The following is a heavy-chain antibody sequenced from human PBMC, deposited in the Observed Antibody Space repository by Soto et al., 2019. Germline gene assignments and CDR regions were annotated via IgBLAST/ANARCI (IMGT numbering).Heavy chain of an antibody. CDR2: ISAYNGNT. V-gene: IGHV1-18*01. CDR1: GYTFTSYG. CDR3: XXXXPPPDY. J-gene: IGHJ4*02. Sequence: QVQLVQSGAEVKKPGASVKVSCKASGYTFTSYGISWXXXXXGQGLEWMGWISAYNGNTNYAQKLQGRVTMTPDTXXXXXXXXXXXXXXXXXXXXXXXXXXPPPDYWGQGTLVTVSS.